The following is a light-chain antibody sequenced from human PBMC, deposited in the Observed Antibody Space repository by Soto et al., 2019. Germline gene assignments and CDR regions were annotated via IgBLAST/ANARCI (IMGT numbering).Light chain of an antibody. J-gene: IGKJ4*01. CDR2: AAS. Sequence: DIQMTQSPSSVSATEGDRVTITCRASQGISSWVAWYQQKPGKAPKLLIYAASSLQSGVPSRCSGSGSGTDVTLTISSLQPEDFATYYCQQANSFPLTFGGGTKVEIK. CDR3: QQANSFPLT. CDR1: QGISSW. V-gene: IGKV1-12*01.